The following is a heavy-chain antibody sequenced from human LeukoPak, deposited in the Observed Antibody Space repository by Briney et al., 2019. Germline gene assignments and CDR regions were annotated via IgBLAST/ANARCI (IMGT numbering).Heavy chain of an antibody. V-gene: IGHV3-21*01. CDR3: AKGRGWEASYYYYYMDV. Sequence: GGSLRLSCAASGFTFNSYSMNWFRQAPGKGLEWVSSISSSSRFIYYADSVKGRFTISRDNAKNTLYLQMNSLRAEDTAVYYCAKGRGWEASYYYYYMDVWGKGTTVTISS. D-gene: IGHD1-26*01. CDR2: ISSSSRFI. J-gene: IGHJ6*03. CDR1: GFTFNSYS.